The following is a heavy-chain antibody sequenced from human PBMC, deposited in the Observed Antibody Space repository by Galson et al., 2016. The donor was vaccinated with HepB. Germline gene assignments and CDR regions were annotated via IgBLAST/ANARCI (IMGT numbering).Heavy chain of an antibody. CDR3: ARDLFPYADPGYYYPGQYGMDV. V-gene: IGHV3-33*01. J-gene: IGHJ6*02. D-gene: IGHD3-22*01. CDR2: IWHDGSNK. CDR1: GFTFSTYG. Sequence: SLRLSCAASGFTFSTYGIHWVRQAPGKGLEWVKIIWHDGSNKYYAESVQGRFTISRDNSKNTLFLQMNSLRVEDTAVYYCARDLFPYADPGYYYPGQYGMDVWGQGTTVTVSS.